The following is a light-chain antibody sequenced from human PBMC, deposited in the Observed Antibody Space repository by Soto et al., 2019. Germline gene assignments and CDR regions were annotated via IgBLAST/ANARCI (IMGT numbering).Light chain of an antibody. J-gene: IGKJ2*01. Sequence: DIQMTQSPSSLSASVGDRVTITCRASQSISSYLNWYQQKPGKAPKLLIYAASSLQSGVPSRFGGSGSGTDFTLTISSLQPEEFATYYCQQSYITLTFGQGTKLEIK. V-gene: IGKV1-39*01. CDR2: AAS. CDR1: QSISSY. CDR3: QQSYITLT.